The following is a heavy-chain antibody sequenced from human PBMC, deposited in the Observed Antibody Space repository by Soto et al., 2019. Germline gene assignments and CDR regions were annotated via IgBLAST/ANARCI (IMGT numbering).Heavy chain of an antibody. J-gene: IGHJ6*02. CDR1: GDSVSTNSAA. D-gene: IGHD6-6*01. CDR3: ARDWLSHRSSSESYYYGMDV. V-gene: IGHV6-1*01. Sequence: QVPLQQSGPGLVKPSQTLSLTCAISGDSVSTNSAAWNWIRQSPSRGLEWLGRTYYRSKWYNDYAVSVKSRIIINPDTSKNQFSLQLNSVTPADTAVYYCARDWLSHRSSSESYYYGMDVWGQGTTVTVPS. CDR2: TYYRSKWYN.